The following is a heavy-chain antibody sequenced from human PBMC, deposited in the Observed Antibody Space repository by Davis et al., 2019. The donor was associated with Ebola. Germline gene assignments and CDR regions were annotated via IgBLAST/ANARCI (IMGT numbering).Heavy chain of an antibody. CDR1: GFTFNNYA. V-gene: IGHV3-30*04. CDR3: ARDSNGIAAPLAY. Sequence: GESLKISCAAFGFTFNNYAMQWVRQAPGKGLEWVAVISYDGTKIYYADSVKGRFTISRDNSKNTLYLQMNSLRAEDTAVYYCARDSNGIAAPLAYWGQGTLVTVSS. D-gene: IGHD6-6*01. J-gene: IGHJ4*02. CDR2: ISYDGTKI.